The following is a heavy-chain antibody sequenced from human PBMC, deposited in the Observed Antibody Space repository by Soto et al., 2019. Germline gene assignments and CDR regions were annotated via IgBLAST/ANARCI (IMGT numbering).Heavy chain of an antibody. V-gene: IGHV3-21*01. Sequence: GGSLRLSCAASGFTFSSYSMNWVRQAPGKGLEWVSSISSSSSYMYYADSVKGQFTISRDNAKNSLYLQMNSLRAEDTAVYYCARDQRGYSGYDETFDYWGQGTLVTVSS. CDR2: ISSSSSYM. D-gene: IGHD5-12*01. CDR1: GFTFSSYS. J-gene: IGHJ4*02. CDR3: ARDQRGYSGYDETFDY.